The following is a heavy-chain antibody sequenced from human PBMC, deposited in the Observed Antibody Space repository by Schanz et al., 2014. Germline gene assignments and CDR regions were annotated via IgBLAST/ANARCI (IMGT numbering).Heavy chain of an antibody. CDR3: XXIRYDSSGYYLPYYGMDV. J-gene: IGHJ6*02. D-gene: IGHD3-22*01. CDR2: IYSDGST. CDR1: GFTFSSNA. Sequence: EVQLVESGGGLVQPGGSLRLSCAASGFTFSSNAMCWVRQAPGKGLECVSIIYSDGSTYYVDSVKGRFIISRDNSKNTVXXXMNSLRAEDPAVXXXXXIRYDSSGYYLPYYGMDVWGQGTTVIVSS. V-gene: IGHV3-66*01.